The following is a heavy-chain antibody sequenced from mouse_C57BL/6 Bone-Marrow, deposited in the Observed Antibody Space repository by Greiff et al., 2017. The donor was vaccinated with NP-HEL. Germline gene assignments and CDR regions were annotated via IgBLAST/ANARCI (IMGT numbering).Heavy chain of an antibody. CDR2: IYPGSGST. D-gene: IGHD2-1*01. CDR3: AIEGAFYYGNYVGFAY. Sequence: HVQLQQPGAELVKPGASVKMSCKASGYTFTSYWITWVKQRPGQGLEWIGDIYPGSGSTNYNEKFKSKATLTVDTSSSTAYMQLSSLTSEDSAVYYCAIEGAFYYGNYVGFAYWGQGTLVTVSA. CDR1: GYTFTSYW. V-gene: IGHV1-55*01. J-gene: IGHJ3*01.